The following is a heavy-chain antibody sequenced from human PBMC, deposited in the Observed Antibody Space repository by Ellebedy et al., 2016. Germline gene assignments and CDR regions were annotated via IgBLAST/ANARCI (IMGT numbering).Heavy chain of an antibody. CDR2: IYPDDSDT. V-gene: IGHV5-51*01. CDR3: ARGRGSSWYSYFDY. D-gene: IGHD6-13*01. J-gene: IGHJ4*02. CDR1: GYIFTTYW. Sequence: GESLKISCKASGYIFTTYWIGWVRQMPGKGLEWMGIIYPDDSDTRYSPSFEGQVTISADKSISTAYLQWSSLKASDTAMYYCARGRGSSWYSYFDYWGQGTLVTVSS.